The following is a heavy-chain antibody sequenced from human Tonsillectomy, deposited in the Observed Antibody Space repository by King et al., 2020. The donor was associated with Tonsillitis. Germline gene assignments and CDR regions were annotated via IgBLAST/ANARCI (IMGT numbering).Heavy chain of an antibody. J-gene: IGHJ4*02. CDR1: NFSITNGHY. Sequence: VQLQESGPGLVKPSETLSLTCTVSNFSITNGHYWGWIRQPPGKGLEWIGNFYPGGSSYYNPSLKSRVSMSPDTSKNMFSLKLYSVTAADTAGYYCVRDFYSSAWYPTSFFDCWGRGALVTVSS. D-gene: IGHD6-13*01. CDR2: FYPGGSS. V-gene: IGHV4-38-2*02. CDR3: VRDFYSSAWYPTSFFDC.